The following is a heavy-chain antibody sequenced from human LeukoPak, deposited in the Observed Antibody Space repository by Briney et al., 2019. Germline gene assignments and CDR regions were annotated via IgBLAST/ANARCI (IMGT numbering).Heavy chain of an antibody. CDR2: ISSSSSSYI. V-gene: IGHV3-21*01. CDR3: ARESGSGSPGIVVVPAAIYYMDV. CDR1: GFTFSSYS. J-gene: IGHJ6*03. D-gene: IGHD2-2*01. Sequence: GGSLRLSCAASGFTFSSYSMNWVRQAPGKGLEWVSSISSSSSSYIYYADSVKGRFTISRDNAKNTLYLQMNSLRAEDTAVYYCARESGSGSPGIVVVPAAIYYMDVWGKGTTVTVSS.